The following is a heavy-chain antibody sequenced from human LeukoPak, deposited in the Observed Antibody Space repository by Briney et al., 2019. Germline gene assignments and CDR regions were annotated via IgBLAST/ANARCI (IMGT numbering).Heavy chain of an antibody. V-gene: IGHV3-74*01. Sequence: GGSLRLSCAASGFTFSSYWMHWVRQTPGKGLVWVSRINSDGTSTSYADSVKGRLTISRDNTKNTLYLQMNSLRAEDTAVYYCARMEVRGVIRNLDYWGQGTLVTVSS. CDR3: ARMEVRGVIRNLDY. D-gene: IGHD3-10*01. CDR1: GFTFSSYW. J-gene: IGHJ4*02. CDR2: INSDGTST.